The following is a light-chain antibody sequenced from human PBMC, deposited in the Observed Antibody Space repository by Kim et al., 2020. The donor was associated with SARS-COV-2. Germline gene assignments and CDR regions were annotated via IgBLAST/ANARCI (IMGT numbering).Light chain of an antibody. CDR1: QMVSSSY. V-gene: IGKV3-20*01. CDR3: QHYGSSPPFIT. Sequence: GERATLSCRASQMVSSSYLAWYQQKVGQAPRLLIYAASSRATGIPDRFSGSGSGTDFTLTISRLEPEDFAVYYCQHYGSSPPFITFGQGTRLEIK. J-gene: IGKJ5*01. CDR2: AAS.